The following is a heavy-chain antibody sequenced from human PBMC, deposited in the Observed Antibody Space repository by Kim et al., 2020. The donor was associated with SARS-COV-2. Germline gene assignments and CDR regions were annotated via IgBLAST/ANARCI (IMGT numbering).Heavy chain of an antibody. Sequence: VKGRFTISRDDSKSIAYLQMNSLKTEDTAVYYCTRDAPNPMVRGATILDYWGQGTLVTVSS. CDR3: TRDAPNPMVRGATILDY. D-gene: IGHD3-10*01. V-gene: IGHV3-49*02. J-gene: IGHJ4*02.